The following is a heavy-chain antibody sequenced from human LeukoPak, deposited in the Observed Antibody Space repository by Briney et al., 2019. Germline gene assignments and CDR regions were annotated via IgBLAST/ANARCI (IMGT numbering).Heavy chain of an antibody. V-gene: IGHV4-61*02. CDR3: VRGRYYYDTSGYVVWLDP. CDR2: IHTSGSA. D-gene: IGHD3-22*01. J-gene: IGHJ5*02. CDR1: GGSITSGGYY. Sequence: SQPLSLTCTVSGGSITSGGYYWTWIRQPAGKGLEWLGRIHTSGSANYIPSLKSRVAISLDTSKNQFSLKLSSVTAADTAVYYCVRGRYYYDTSGYVVWLDPWGQGTLVTVSS.